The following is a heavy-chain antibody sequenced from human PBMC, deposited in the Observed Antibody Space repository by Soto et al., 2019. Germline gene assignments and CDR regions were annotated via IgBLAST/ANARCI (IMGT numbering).Heavy chain of an antibody. J-gene: IGHJ5*02. D-gene: IGHD2-2*01. CDR2: IYYSGST. CDR1: GGSISSSSYY. CDR3: ARPQSRDIVVVPAAILGGGWFDP. V-gene: IGHV4-39*01. Sequence: SETLSLTCTVSGGSISSSSYYWGWIRQPPGKGLEWIGSIYYSGSTYYNPSLKSRVTIPVDTSKNQFSLKLSSVTAADTAVYYCARPQSRDIVVVPAAILGGGWFDPWGQGTLVTVSS.